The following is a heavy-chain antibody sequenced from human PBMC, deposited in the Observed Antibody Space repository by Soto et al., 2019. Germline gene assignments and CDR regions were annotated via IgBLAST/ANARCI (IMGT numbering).Heavy chain of an antibody. CDR1: VFSLSTTGVG. Sequence: QITLKESGPTLVRPTQTLTLTCAFSVFSLSTTGVGVGWIRQPPGKALEWLAVIYWDDSKHYSPSPRSRLTITKDTSKSQVVLTMTNMDPMDTGTYYCAHKGPEDWPLDYWGQGTLVTVSS. CDR2: IYWDDSK. J-gene: IGHJ4*02. D-gene: IGHD3-9*01. V-gene: IGHV2-5*02. CDR3: AHKGPEDWPLDY.